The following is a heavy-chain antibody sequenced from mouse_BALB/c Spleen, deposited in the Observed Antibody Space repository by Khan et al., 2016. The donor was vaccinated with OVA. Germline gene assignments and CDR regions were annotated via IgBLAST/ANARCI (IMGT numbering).Heavy chain of an antibody. V-gene: IGHV2-4-1*01. CDR1: GFSLINYG. CDR2: IWSGRTT. J-gene: IGHJ3*01. Sequence: QVQLQESGPGLVQPSQNLSISCTVSGFSLINYGVHWVRQSPGKGLEWLGVIWSGRTTDYNEAFISRLSISKDNSKSQVFLNMNSLQSDDTAIYYWARNSYRYDLTYWGRGTLVTVSS. CDR3: ARNSYRYDLTY. D-gene: IGHD2-12*01.